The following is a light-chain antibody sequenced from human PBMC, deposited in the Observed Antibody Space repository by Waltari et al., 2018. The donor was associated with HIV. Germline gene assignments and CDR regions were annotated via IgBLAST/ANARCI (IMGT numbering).Light chain of an antibody. CDR1: ALTIGRNP. Sequence: SVLTQPPSPSGTPGQRFTNTRSGGALTIGRNPVQCDQVFPGPAPKLLIYSSNQVSTGVPDRFSASKSGTSASLTISGLQSEDEAHYYCATWDDSGDGPMVFGRGTKLTVL. J-gene: IGLJ2*01. V-gene: IGLV1-44*01. CDR2: SSN. CDR3: ATWDDSGDGPMV.